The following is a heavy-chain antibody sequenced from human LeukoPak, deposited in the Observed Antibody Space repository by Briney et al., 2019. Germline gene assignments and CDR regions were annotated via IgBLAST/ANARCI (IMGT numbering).Heavy chain of an antibody. CDR2: IYSSGSI. D-gene: IGHD3-10*01. CDR1: GGSISSHY. CDR3: ARVAEGSGRYFPDY. Sequence: SETLSLTCNVSGGSISSHYWSWIRQPAGKGLEWIGRIYSSGSINYNPSLKSRVTMSADTSKNQFSLKLRSVTAADTAVYYCARVAEGSGRYFPDYWGHGTLVTVSS. V-gene: IGHV4-4*07. J-gene: IGHJ4*01.